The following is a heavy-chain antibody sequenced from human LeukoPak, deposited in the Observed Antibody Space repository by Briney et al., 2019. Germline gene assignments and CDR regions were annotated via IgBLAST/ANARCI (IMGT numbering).Heavy chain of an antibody. V-gene: IGHV4-34*01. CDR1: GGSFSGYY. D-gene: IGHD6-6*01. Sequence: SETLSLTCAVYGGSFSGYYWSWIRQPPGKGLEWIGEINHSGSTNYNPSLKSRVTISVDTSKNQFSLKLSSVTAADTAVYYCARGRLGVSSSRPTQRNWFDPWGQGTLVTVSS. CDR2: INHSGST. J-gene: IGHJ5*02. CDR3: ARGRLGVSSSRPTQRNWFDP.